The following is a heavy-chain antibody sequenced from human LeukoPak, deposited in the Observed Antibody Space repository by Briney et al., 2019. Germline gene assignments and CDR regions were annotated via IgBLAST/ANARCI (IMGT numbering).Heavy chain of an antibody. CDR2: IYYSGST. Sequence: SETLSLTCTVSGGSISSSSYYWGWVRQPPGKGLEWIGSIYYSGSTYYNPSLKSRVTISVDTSKNQFSLKLSSVTAADTAVYYCARANYDSSGYYPLDFDYWGQGTLVTVSS. CDR1: GGSISSSSYY. D-gene: IGHD3-22*01. V-gene: IGHV4-39*07. J-gene: IGHJ4*02. CDR3: ARANYDSSGYYPLDFDY.